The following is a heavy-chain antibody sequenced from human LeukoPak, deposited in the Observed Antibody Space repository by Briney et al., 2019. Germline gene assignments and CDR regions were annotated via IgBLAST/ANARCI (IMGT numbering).Heavy chain of an antibody. Sequence: GASVKVSCKASGYTFTSYDINWVRQATGQGLEWMGWMNPNSGNTGYAQKFQGRVTMTRNTSISTAYMELSSLRSEDTAVYYCARGNVRRVSSSWAFDYWGQGTLVTVSS. D-gene: IGHD6-13*01. J-gene: IGHJ4*02. CDR1: GYTFTSYD. V-gene: IGHV1-8*01. CDR3: ARGNVRRVSSSWAFDY. CDR2: MNPNSGNT.